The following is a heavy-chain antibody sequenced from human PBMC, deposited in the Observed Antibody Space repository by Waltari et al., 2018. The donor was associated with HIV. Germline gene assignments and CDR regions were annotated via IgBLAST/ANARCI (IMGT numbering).Heavy chain of an antibody. Sequence: QVQLVESGGGVVQPGRSLRLSCAASGFTFSSYGMHWVRQAPGKGLEWVAVIWNDGSNKYYADSVKGRFTISRDNSKNTLYLQMNSLRAEDTAVYYCARDPRAYYDRMYYFDYWGQGTLVTVSS. V-gene: IGHV3-33*01. J-gene: IGHJ4*02. CDR2: IWNDGSNK. CDR3: ARDPRAYYDRMYYFDY. CDR1: GFTFSSYG. D-gene: IGHD3-22*01.